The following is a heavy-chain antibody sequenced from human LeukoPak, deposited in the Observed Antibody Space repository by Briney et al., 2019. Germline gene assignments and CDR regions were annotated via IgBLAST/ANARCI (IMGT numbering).Heavy chain of an antibody. Sequence: GGSLRLSCAASGFTFSSYGMHWVRQAPGKGLEWVAVIWYDGSNKYYADSVKGRFTISRDNSKNTLYLQMNSLRAEDTAVYYCGRWLQSYYFDYWGQGTLVTVSS. V-gene: IGHV3-33*01. J-gene: IGHJ4*02. CDR1: GFTFSSYG. CDR3: GRWLQSYYFDY. CDR2: IWYDGSNK. D-gene: IGHD5-24*01.